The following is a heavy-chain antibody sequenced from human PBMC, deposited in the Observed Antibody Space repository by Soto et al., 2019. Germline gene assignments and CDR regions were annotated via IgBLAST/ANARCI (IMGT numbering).Heavy chain of an antibody. V-gene: IGHV4-34*01. J-gene: IGHJ3*02. CDR1: GGSFSGYY. CDR2: INHSGST. Sequence: SETLSLTCAVYGGSFSGYYWSWIRQPPGKGLEWIGEINHSGSTNYNPSLKSRVTISVDTSKNQFSLKLSSVTAADTAVYYCARVRLAADDAFDIWGQGTMVTVS. D-gene: IGHD3-9*01. CDR3: ARVRLAADDAFDI.